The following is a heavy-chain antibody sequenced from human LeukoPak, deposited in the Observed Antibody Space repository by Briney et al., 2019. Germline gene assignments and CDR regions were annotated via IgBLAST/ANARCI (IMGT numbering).Heavy chain of an antibody. CDR3: ARVGYYYDSSGHWGFFDY. Sequence: ASVKVSCKASGYTFTSYGISWVRQAPGQGLEWMGWISAYNGNTNYAQKLQGRVTKTTDTSTSTAYMELRSLRSDDTAVYYCARVGYYYDSSGHWGFFDYWGQGTLVTVSS. D-gene: IGHD3-22*01. V-gene: IGHV1-18*01. CDR2: ISAYNGNT. J-gene: IGHJ4*02. CDR1: GYTFTSYG.